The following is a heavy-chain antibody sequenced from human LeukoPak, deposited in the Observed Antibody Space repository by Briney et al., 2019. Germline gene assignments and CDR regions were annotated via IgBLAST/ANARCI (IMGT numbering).Heavy chain of an antibody. CDR1: GYTFTSYG. J-gene: IGHJ4*02. V-gene: IGHV1-2*02. D-gene: IGHD2-2*01. CDR3: ARAYCSSTSCYLYYFDY. Sequence: ASVKVSCKASGYTFTSYGISWVRQAPGQGLEWMGWINPNSGGTNYAQKFQGRVTMTRDTSISTAYMELSRLRSDDTAVYYCARAYCSSTSCYLYYFDYWGQGTLVTVSS. CDR2: INPNSGGT.